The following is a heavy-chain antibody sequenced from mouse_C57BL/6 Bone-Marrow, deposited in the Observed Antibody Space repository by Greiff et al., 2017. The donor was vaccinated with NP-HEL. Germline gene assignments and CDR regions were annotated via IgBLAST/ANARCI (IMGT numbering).Heavy chain of an antibody. Sequence: VQVVESGPGLVAPSQSLSITCTVSGFSLTSYGVDWVRQSPGKGLEWLGVIWGVGSTNYNSALKSRLSISKDNSKSQVFLKMNSLQTDDTAMYYCASAHHYYGSSPFAYWGQGTLVTVSA. CDR1: GFSLTSYG. J-gene: IGHJ3*01. CDR2: IWGVGST. D-gene: IGHD1-1*01. V-gene: IGHV2-6*01. CDR3: ASAHHYYGSSPFAY.